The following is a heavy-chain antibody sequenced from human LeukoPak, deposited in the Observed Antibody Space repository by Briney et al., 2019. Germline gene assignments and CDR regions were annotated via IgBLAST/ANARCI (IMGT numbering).Heavy chain of an antibody. Sequence: ASVKVSCKASGYTFTSYYMHWVRQAPGQGLEWMGIINPSGGSTSYAQKFQGRVTMTRDTSTSTVSMELSSLRSEGTAVYYCAKDGVMLREELLDYLGQGTLVTVSS. CDR2: INPSGGST. V-gene: IGHV1-46*01. CDR3: AKDGVMLREELLDY. D-gene: IGHD3-10*01. J-gene: IGHJ4*01. CDR1: GYTFTSYY.